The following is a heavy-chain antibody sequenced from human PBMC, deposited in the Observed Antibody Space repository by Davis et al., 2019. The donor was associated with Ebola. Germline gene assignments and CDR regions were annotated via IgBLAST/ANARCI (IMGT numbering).Heavy chain of an antibody. J-gene: IGHJ4*02. Sequence: MPSETLSLTCTVSGGSIISDNHHWGWIRQAPGKGLEWIANIYYSGKTYNNPSLKSRVTISVDTSNNQFSLHLSSVTAADTAIYYCARFEGDYGDYYFDYWGQGTLVTVSS. V-gene: IGHV4-39*01. CDR1: GGSIISDNHH. CDR3: ARFEGDYGDYYFDY. D-gene: IGHD4-17*01. CDR2: IYYSGKT.